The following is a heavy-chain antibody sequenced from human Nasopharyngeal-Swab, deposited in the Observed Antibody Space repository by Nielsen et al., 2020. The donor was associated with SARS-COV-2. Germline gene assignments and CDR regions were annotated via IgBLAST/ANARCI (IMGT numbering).Heavy chain of an antibody. CDR2: IGRYGTDI. D-gene: IGHD3-3*01. J-gene: IGHJ6*02. CDR3: ARGTVFGVANGMDV. Sequence: VRQAPGKGLEWVSSIGRYGTDIFHADSVKGRFSVFRDAANKSIYLQMRSLRAEDTAVYYFARGTVFGVANGMDVWGQGTTVTVSS. V-gene: IGHV3-21*01.